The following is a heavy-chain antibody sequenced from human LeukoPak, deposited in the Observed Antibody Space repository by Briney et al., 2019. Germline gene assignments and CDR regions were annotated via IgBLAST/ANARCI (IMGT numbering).Heavy chain of an antibody. CDR1: GGSISSYY. CDR2: IYYSGST. V-gene: IGHV4-59*12. D-gene: IGHD5-18*01. CDR3: ARDHRGNSYGFGY. Sequence: SETLSLTCTVSGGSISSYYWSWIRQPPGKGLEWIGYIYYSGSTNYNPSLKSRVTISVDTSKNQFSLKLSTVSAADTAVYYCARDHRGNSYGFGYWGQGTLVTVSS. J-gene: IGHJ4*02.